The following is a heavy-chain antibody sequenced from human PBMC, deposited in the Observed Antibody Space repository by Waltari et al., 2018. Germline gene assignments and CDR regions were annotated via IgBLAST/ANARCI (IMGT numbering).Heavy chain of an antibody. Sequence: QVQLQESGPGLVQPSQTLSLTCTVSGGSISSGSYYWSWIRQPAGKGLEWIGRIYTSGSTNYNPSLKSRVTISVDTSKNQFSLKLSSVTAADTAVYYCARGSITMVRGVIITVPGWFDPWGQGTLVTVSS. CDR1: GGSISSGSYY. CDR2: IYTSGST. J-gene: IGHJ5*02. CDR3: ARGSITMVRGVIITVPGWFDP. V-gene: IGHV4-61*02. D-gene: IGHD3-10*01.